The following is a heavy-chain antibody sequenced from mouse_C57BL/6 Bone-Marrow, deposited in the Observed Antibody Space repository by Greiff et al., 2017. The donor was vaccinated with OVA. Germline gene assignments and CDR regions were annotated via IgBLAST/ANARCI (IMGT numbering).Heavy chain of an antibody. CDR3: ARKEDYGSSYAMDY. CDR1: GYSITSGYY. CDR2: ISYDGSN. D-gene: IGHD1-1*01. V-gene: IGHV3-6*01. Sequence: EVKLQESGPGLVKPSQSLSLTCSVTGYSITSGYYWNWIRQFPGNKLEWMGYISYDGSNNYNPSLKNRISITRDTSKNQFFLKLNSVTTEDAATYYCARKEDYGSSYAMDYWGQGTSVTVSS. J-gene: IGHJ4*01.